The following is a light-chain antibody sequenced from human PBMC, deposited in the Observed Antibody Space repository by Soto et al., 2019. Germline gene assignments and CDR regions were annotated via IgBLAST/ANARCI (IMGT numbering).Light chain of an antibody. CDR2: DDS. CDR1: SSDVGDYNY. V-gene: IGLV2-14*01. Sequence: QSALTQPASVSGSPGQSITISCTGTSSDVGDYNYVSWYQQHPGKAPKVMIYDDSNRPSGVSNRFSGSKSGNTASLTISGLQAEGEADYYCSSYTSSSTLVFGTGTKVTVL. J-gene: IGLJ1*01. CDR3: SSYTSSSTLV.